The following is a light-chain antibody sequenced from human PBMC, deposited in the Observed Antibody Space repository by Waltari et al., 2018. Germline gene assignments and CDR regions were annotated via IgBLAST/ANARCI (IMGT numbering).Light chain of an antibody. V-gene: IGKV3-11*01. CDR3: LQRSSWPWT. J-gene: IGKJ1*01. CDR2: DAS. CDR1: QSVSSY. Sequence: EIVLTQSPATLSLSPGERATLSCRSSQSVSSYLAWYKQKVGQAPRLLIYDASNRATGIPARFSGSGSGTDFTLTISSLEPEDFAVYYCLQRSSWPWTFGQGTKVEIK.